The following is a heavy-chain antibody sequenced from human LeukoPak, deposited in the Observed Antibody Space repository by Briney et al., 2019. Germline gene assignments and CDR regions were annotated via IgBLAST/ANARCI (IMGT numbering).Heavy chain of an antibody. CDR3: ARAPSVPAAMLVISGMDV. CDR2: ISSSSSYI. V-gene: IGHV3-21*01. D-gene: IGHD2-2*01. J-gene: IGHJ6*02. Sequence: PGGSLRLSCAASGFTFSSYSMNWVRQAPGKGLEWVSSISSSSSYIYYADSVKGRFTISRDNAKNSLYLQMNSLRAEDTAVYYCARAPSVPAAMLVISGMDVWGQGTTVTVSS. CDR1: GFTFSSYS.